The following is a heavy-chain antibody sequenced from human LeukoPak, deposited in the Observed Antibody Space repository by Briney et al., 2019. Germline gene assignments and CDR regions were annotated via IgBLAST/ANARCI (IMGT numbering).Heavy chain of an antibody. J-gene: IGHJ4*02. Sequence: GGSLRLSCAASGFTFSSYGMHWVRQAPGKGLEWVAFIRYDGSNKYYADSVKGRFTISRDNSKNTLYLQMNSLRAEDTAVYYCAKDRGSYRMKGFDYWGQGTLVTVSS. V-gene: IGHV3-30*02. CDR3: AKDRGSYRMKGFDY. CDR1: GFTFSSYG. CDR2: IRYDGSNK. D-gene: IGHD1-26*01.